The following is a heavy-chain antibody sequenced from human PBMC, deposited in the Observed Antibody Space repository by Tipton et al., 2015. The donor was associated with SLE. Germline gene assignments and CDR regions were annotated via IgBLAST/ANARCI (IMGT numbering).Heavy chain of an antibody. CDR1: GGFITSVGYS. CDR3: ARFRDEYYYYAMDV. CDR2: IHHTGRT. Sequence: TLSLTCAVSGGFITSVGYSWGWIRQPPGEGLEWIGNIHHTGRTYYNPSLKSRVNISVDTSKNQFSLKLSSVNAADTAVYYCARFRDEYYYYAMDVWGQGTTVTVSS. V-gene: IGHV4-30-2*01. J-gene: IGHJ6*02.